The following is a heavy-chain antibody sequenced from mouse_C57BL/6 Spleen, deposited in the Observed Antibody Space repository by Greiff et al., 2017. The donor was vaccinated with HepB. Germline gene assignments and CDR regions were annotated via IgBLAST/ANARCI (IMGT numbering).Heavy chain of an antibody. J-gene: IGHJ4*01. CDR3: ARSAMRLRRDYAMDY. Sequence: EVKLVESGPELVKPGASVKISCKASGYSFTGYYMNWVKQSPEKSLEWIGEINPSTAGTTYNQKFKAKATLTVDKSSSTAYMQLKSLTSEDSAVYYCARSAMRLRRDYAMDYWGQGTSVTVSS. V-gene: IGHV1-42*01. CDR1: GYSFTGYY. CDR2: INPSTAGT. D-gene: IGHD2-4*01.